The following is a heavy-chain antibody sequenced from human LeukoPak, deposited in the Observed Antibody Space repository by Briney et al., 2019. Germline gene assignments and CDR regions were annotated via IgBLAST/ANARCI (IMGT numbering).Heavy chain of an antibody. V-gene: IGHV3-30-3*01. D-gene: IGHD5-24*01. CDR3: ARRNGYHYGGGFDY. J-gene: IGHJ4*02. Sequence: GGSLRLSCAASGFIFSSYALHWVRQAPGKGLEWVAHISHDGSNKYYADSVKGRFTISRDNSKNTLYPQMGSLRPEDTAMYHCARRNGYHYGGGFDYWGQGTLVTVSS. CDR1: GFIFSSYA. CDR2: ISHDGSNK.